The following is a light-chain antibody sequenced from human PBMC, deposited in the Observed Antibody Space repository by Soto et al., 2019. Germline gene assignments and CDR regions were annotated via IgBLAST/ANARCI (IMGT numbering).Light chain of an antibody. CDR1: NSNIGGNY. Sequence: QSVLTQQPSASGAPGQRVTVSCSGSNSNIGGNYVYWYQQLPGTAPKLLIYKNNQRPSGVPERFSGSKSGTSASLAISGLRSEDEADYYCAVWDDSLSGRVFGGGTKLTVL. CDR3: AVWDDSLSGRV. CDR2: KNN. J-gene: IGLJ3*02. V-gene: IGLV1-47*01.